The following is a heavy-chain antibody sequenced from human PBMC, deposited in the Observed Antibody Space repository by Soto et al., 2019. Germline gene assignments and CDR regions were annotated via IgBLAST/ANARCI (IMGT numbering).Heavy chain of an antibody. V-gene: IGHV1-2*02. CDR2: INPKSGGT. CDR3: ARHRAKGGGTAGFDF. D-gene: IGHD2-15*01. J-gene: IGHJ4*02. Sequence: GASVKVSCKASGYTFTVYYMHWVRQAPGQGLEWMGWINPKSGGTMYPQKFQGRVTMTWDTSISTAYMALTRLRSDDTAVYYCARHRAKGGGTAGFDFWGKGTLVTVSS. CDR1: GYTFTVYY.